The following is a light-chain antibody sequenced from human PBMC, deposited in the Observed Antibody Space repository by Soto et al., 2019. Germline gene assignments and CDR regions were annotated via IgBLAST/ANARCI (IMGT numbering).Light chain of an antibody. CDR2: DAS. J-gene: IGKJ2*01. CDR3: QQYNNWPPYT. V-gene: IGKV3-15*01. Sequence: EIVMTQSPATLSASPGERATLSCRASQSVSTNLAWYQQKPGRAPRLLIYDASTMATGIPARFSGSGSGTEFTLTISGLQSEDFAVYYCQQYNNWPPYTFGQGTKLEI. CDR1: QSVSTN.